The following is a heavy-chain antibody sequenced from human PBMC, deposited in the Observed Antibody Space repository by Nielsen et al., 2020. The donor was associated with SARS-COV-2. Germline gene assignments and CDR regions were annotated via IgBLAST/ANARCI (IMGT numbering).Heavy chain of an antibody. J-gene: IGHJ1*01. CDR2: LHGIGST. D-gene: IGHD3-16*01. CDR3: TQDVRF. V-gene: IGHV3-23*01. CDR1: GFTFSSDA. Sequence: GGSLRLSCAASGFTFSSDAMGWVRQAPGKGLEWVSVLHGIGSTSYADSVKGRFAISRDNSKNTLYLQMSSLRSEDTALYYCTQDVRFGGQGTLVTVSS.